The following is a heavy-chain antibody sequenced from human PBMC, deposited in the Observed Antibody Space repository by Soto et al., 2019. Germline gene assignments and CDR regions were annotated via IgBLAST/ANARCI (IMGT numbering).Heavy chain of an antibody. CDR1: GYSFPNHG. J-gene: IGHJ2*01. CDR3: ARVYSYGSHWFFDL. Sequence: QVQLVQSGAEARKPGASVKVSCTASGYSFPNHGITWVRQAPGQGLEWMGWISLNNGDTKYAQKVQGRVTMTTDTSTSTGYMELWNLSYDDTAVYYCARVYSYGSHWFFDLWGRGTLVTVSS. CDR2: ISLNNGDT. V-gene: IGHV1-18*04. D-gene: IGHD5-18*01.